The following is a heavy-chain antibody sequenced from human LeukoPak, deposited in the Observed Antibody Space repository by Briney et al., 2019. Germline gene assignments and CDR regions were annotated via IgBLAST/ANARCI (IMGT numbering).Heavy chain of an antibody. J-gene: IGHJ4*02. CDR1: GFTFDDYA. D-gene: IGHD3-10*01. Sequence: GGSLRLSCAASGFTFDDYAMHWVRQAPGKGLEWVSGISWNSGSIGYADSVKGRFTISRDNAKNSLYLQMNSLRAEDTALYYCAKALLWLGELSGGRGFDYWGQGTLVTVSS. CDR3: AKALLWLGELSGGRGFDY. V-gene: IGHV3-9*01. CDR2: ISWNSGSI.